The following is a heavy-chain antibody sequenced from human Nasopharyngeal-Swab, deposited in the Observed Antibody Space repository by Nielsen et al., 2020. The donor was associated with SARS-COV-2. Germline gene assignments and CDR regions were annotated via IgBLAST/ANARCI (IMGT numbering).Heavy chain of an antibody. Sequence: GESLKISCIGFGYSFANHWIGWVRQKPGKGLEWMGSIYPGNSDTRYSPAFHGWVTISADKSINTAYLQWTSLRASDTAVYYCARRAARDGYNYEVDPWGQGTLVTVSS. V-gene: IGHV5-51*01. CDR3: ARRAARDGYNYEVDP. CDR1: GYSFANHW. D-gene: IGHD5-24*01. CDR2: IYPGNSDT. J-gene: IGHJ5*02.